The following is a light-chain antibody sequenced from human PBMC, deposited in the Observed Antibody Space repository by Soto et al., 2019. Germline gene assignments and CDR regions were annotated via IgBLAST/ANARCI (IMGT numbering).Light chain of an antibody. V-gene: IGLV1-47*01. CDR2: RNN. J-gene: IGLJ7*01. Sequence: QSVLTRPPSASGTPGQRVTISCSGSSSNIGSNYVYWYQQLPGTAPKLLIYRNNQRPSGVPDRFSGSKSGTSASLAISGLRSEDEADNYCAAWDDSLSGPVFGGGTQLTVL. CDR1: SSNIGSNY. CDR3: AAWDDSLSGPV.